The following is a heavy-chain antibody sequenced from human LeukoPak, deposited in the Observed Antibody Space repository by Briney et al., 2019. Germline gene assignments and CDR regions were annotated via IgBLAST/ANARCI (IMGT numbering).Heavy chain of an antibody. CDR3: ARGNSGSDSGGFEY. CDR2: INRSGGI. D-gene: IGHD5-12*01. J-gene: IGHJ4*02. CDR1: GGSISGRY. V-gene: IGHV4-34*01. Sequence: PSETLSLTCTVSGGSISGRYWSWIRQPPGKRPEWIGEINRSGGINYNPSLQSRVTISVDTSNNQFSLRLSSVTAADTAVYYCARGNSGSDSGGFEYWGQGSLLTVSS.